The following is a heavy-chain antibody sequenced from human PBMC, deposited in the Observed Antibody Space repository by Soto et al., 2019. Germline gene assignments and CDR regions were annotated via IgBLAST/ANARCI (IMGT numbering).Heavy chain of an antibody. CDR3: ARDRNGYHSGPLDH. J-gene: IGHJ4*02. CDR1: GFTFSSYG. D-gene: IGHD5-12*01. Sequence: QVQLVESGGGVVQPGRSLRLSCAASGFTFSSYGMHWVRQAPGKGLEWVAVIWYDGSAKYYGDSVKGRFTISRDNSKNTLYLQMSSLGAEDTAVYYCARDRNGYHSGPLDHWGQGNLVTVSS. V-gene: IGHV3-33*01. CDR2: IWYDGSAK.